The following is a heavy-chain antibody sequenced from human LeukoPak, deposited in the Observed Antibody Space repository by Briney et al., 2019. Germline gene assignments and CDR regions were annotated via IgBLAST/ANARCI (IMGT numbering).Heavy chain of an antibody. J-gene: IGHJ4*02. CDR3: ARDSDSSGKYYFAY. D-gene: IGHD3-22*01. CDR1: GFTFSIYW. CDR2: IKQDGSEK. V-gene: IGHV3-7*01. Sequence: PGGSLRLSCAASGFTFSIYWMSWVRQAPGKGLEWVANIKQDGSEKYYVDSVKGQFTISRDNAKNSLLLQMISLRAEDTAVYYCARDSDSSGKYYFAYWGQGTLVTVSS.